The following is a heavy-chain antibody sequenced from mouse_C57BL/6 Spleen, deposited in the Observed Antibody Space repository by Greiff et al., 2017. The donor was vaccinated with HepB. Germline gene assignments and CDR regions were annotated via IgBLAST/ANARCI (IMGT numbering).Heavy chain of an antibody. J-gene: IGHJ1*03. CDR2: ISDGGSYT. Sequence: EVMLVESGGGLVKPGGSLKLSCAASGFTFSSYAMSWVRQTPEKRLEWVATISDGGSYTYYPDNVKGRFTISRDNAKNNLYLQMSHLKSEDTAMYYCARGSTMVRKWYFDVWGTGTTVTVSS. CDR1: GFTFSSYA. CDR3: ARGSTMVRKWYFDV. V-gene: IGHV5-4*03. D-gene: IGHD2-2*01.